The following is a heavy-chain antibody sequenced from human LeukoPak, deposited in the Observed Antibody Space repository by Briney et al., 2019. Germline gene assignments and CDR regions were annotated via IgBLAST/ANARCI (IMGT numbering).Heavy chain of an antibody. V-gene: IGHV3-30-3*01. D-gene: IGHD2-2*01. CDR1: GFTFSSYA. J-gene: IGHJ4*02. CDR2: ISYDGSNK. CDR3: ARSRGRGYIVVVPAASFDY. Sequence: GGSLRLSCAASGFTFSSYAMHWVRQAPGKGLEWVAVISYDGSNKYYADSVKGRFTISRDNSKNTLYLQMNSLRAEDTAVYYCARSRGRGYIVVVPAASFDYWGQGTLVTVSS.